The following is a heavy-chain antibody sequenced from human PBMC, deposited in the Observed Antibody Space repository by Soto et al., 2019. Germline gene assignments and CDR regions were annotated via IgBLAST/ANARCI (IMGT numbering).Heavy chain of an antibody. Sequence: GGSLRLSCAASGFTFDDYAMHWVRQVPGKGLEWVSGINWNSGSIGYGDSVKDQFAISRDNAKNSLHLQMNSLSAEDTAFYYCVKDESINWYSGHFRHWGQGTLVTVSS. CDR3: VKDESINWYSGHFRH. V-gene: IGHV3-9*01. J-gene: IGHJ1*01. CDR1: GFTFDDYA. CDR2: INWNSGSI. D-gene: IGHD6-13*01.